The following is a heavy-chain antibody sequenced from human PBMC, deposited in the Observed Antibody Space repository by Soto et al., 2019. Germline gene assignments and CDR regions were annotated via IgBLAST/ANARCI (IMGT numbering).Heavy chain of an antibody. D-gene: IGHD3-3*01. V-gene: IGHV1-2*02. CDR1: GYTFTGHH. CDR3: ARARKYYDFWSGYSSYYYRMDV. CDR2: INPHSGGT. J-gene: IGHJ6*02. Sequence: GSSVKVSCQASGYTFTGHHMHWVRLALGQGLEWMGSINPHSGGTNYAQKFQGRVNMTRDTYTSTAYMELSSLRSEDTAVYYCARARKYYDFWSGYSSYYYRMDVWGQGSTVTVSS.